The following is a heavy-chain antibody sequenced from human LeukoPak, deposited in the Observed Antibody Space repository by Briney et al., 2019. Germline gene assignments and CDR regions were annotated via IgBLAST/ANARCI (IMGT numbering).Heavy chain of an antibody. CDR2: IYHTGSS. CDR3: ARGVFFDSNGFDS. V-gene: IGHV4-39*07. J-gene: IGHJ4*02. CDR1: GGSISSSNYY. D-gene: IGHD3/OR15-3a*01. Sequence: SETLSLTCTVSGGSISSSNYYWGWIRQPPGQGLEWIGIIYHTGSSYYNPSLKSRVTISLDTSKNHFSLELSSVTAADTAVYYCARGVFFDSNGFDSWGQGTLVTVSS.